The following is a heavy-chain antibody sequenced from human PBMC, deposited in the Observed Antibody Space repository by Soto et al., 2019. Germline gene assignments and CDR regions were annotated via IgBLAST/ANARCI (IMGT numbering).Heavy chain of an antibody. CDR3: ARVKCRTGCSPNWFDP. V-gene: IGHV3-23*04. CDR2: ISGGVGANT. D-gene: IGHD2-15*01. CDR1: GFTFTNYS. J-gene: IGHJ5*02. Sequence: EVQLVESGGGLVKPGGSLRLSCAASGFTFTNYSMSWVRQAPGKGLEWVSTISGGVGANTVYADSVKGRFTISRDNCKNTLNLQMNSLRAEDTALYYCARVKCRTGCSPNWFDPWGQGTLLTVS.